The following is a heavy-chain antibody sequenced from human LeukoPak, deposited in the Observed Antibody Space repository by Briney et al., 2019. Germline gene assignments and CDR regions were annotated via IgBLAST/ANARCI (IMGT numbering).Heavy chain of an antibody. V-gene: IGHV5-51*01. D-gene: IGHD3-10*01. CDR2: IYPGDSDT. Sequence: GESLKISCKTSGYSFTNYWIGWVRQMPGKGLEWMGIIYPGDSDTRYSPSFQGQVTISADKSISTAYLQWSSLKASDTAMYYCARYRDYYGSGSYSSWGQGTLVTVSS. CDR1: GYSFTNYW. CDR3: ARYRDYYGSGSYSS. J-gene: IGHJ4*02.